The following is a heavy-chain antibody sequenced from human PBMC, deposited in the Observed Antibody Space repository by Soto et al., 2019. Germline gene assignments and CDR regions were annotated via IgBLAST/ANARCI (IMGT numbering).Heavy chain of an antibody. CDR1: GYSISIGYY. J-gene: IGHJ4*02. CDR2: IYHGGST. D-gene: IGHD6-13*01. V-gene: IGHV4-38-2*01. CDR3: ARVGSSSWYVY. Sequence: SESLALTCVGSGYSISIGYYWVWIRQPPVKGLEWMGGIYHGGSTYYNPSLKSRGTISVDTSKNQFSLKLSSVTAADPALDYCARVGSSSWYVYWGQGTMVTVSS.